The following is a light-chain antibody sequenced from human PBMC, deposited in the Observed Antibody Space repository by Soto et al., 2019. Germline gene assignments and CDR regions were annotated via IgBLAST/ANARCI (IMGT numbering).Light chain of an antibody. V-gene: IGKV3-15*01. CDR3: QQSFSTPPT. J-gene: IGKJ2*01. Sequence: EIVMTQSPATLSVSPGERATLSCRASQSVSSNLAWYQQKPGQAPRLLIYGASTRATGIPARFSGSGSGTEFTLTISSLQPEDFASFYCQQSFSTPPTFGQGTKLAIK. CDR1: QSVSSN. CDR2: GAS.